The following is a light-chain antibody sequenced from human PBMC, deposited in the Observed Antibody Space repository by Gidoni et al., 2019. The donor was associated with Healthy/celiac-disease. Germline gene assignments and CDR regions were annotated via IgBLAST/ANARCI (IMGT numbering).Light chain of an antibody. CDR1: QSISSY. CDR3: QQSYSTPLL. Sequence: DIQMTQSPSSLSASVGDRVTITCRASQSISSYLNWYQQKPGKAPKLLIYAASSLQSGVPSRFSGSGSGTDFTFTISSLQPEDFATYYCQQSYSTPLLFGQGTKLEIK. CDR2: AAS. V-gene: IGKV1-39*01. J-gene: IGKJ2*01.